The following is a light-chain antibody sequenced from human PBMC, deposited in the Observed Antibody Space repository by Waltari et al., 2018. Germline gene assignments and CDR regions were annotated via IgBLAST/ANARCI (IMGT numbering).Light chain of an antibody. CDR2: GAS. CDR3: QHYVRLPAT. CDR1: QSVSRT. J-gene: IGKJ1*01. Sequence: EIVLTQSPGTLSLSPGERATLSCRASQSVSRTLAWYQQKPGQAPKLLIYGASIRATGIPDRFTGSGYVTDFSLTISSLEPEDFAIYFCQHYVRLPATFGQGTKVEIK. V-gene: IGKV3-20*01.